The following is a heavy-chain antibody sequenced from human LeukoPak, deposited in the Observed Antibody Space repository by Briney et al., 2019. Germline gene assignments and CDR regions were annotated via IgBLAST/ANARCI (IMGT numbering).Heavy chain of an antibody. CDR3: AKAHCSSTSCSRADN. CDR2: IYFCGTT. CDR1: GFTVSSNY. J-gene: IGHJ4*02. D-gene: IGHD2-2*01. Sequence: GGSLRLSCAASGFTVSSNYMTWVRQAPGQGLEWVSVIYFCGTTYYADSVKGRVTISRVQSTNTVYLQMNSLRADDTAVYYCAKAHCSSTSCSRADNWGQGTLVTVSS. V-gene: IGHV3-53*01.